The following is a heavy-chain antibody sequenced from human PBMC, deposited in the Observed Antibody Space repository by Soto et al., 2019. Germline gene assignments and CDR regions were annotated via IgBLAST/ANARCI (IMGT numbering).Heavy chain of an antibody. Sequence: ASLKVSCKTPTSTLMNSVISWVRQATGQGLEWMRWMNRNSGNTGYALKFQGRVRMTRNTSIYTAYMDLSSLASDDTAVYYCVRMASSGRFNWFDPGAKGPRVTVS. CDR3: VRMASSGRFNWFDP. CDR1: TSTLMNSV. V-gene: IGHV1-8*01. D-gene: IGHD1-1*01. CDR2: MNRNSGNT. J-gene: IGHJ5*02.